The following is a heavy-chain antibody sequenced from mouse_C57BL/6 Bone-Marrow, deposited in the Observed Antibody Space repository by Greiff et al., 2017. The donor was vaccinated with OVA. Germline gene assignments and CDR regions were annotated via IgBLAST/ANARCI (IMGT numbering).Heavy chain of an antibody. Sequence: EVQLQESGAELVRPGASVKLSCTASGFNIKDDYMHWVKQRPEQGLEWIGWIDPENGDTEYASKFQGKATITADTSTNTAYLQLSSLTSEDTAVYYCTAYDGGHYARDYWGQGTSVTVSS. J-gene: IGHJ4*01. CDR2: IDPENGDT. CDR3: TAYDGGHYARDY. V-gene: IGHV14-4*01. D-gene: IGHD2-12*01. CDR1: GFNIKDDY.